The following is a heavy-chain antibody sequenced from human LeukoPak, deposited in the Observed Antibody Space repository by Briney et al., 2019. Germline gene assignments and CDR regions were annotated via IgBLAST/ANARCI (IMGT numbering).Heavy chain of an antibody. CDR2: IRYDGSNK. V-gene: IGHV3-30*02. CDR3: AKPVPNWNDEATFDY. J-gene: IGHJ4*02. CDR1: GFTFSSYC. Sequence: GGSLRLSCAASGFTFSSYCMHWVRQAPGKGLEWVAFIRYDGSNKYYADSVKGRFTISRDNSKNTLYLQMNSLRAEDTAVYYCAKPVPNWNDEATFDYWGQGTLVTVSS. D-gene: IGHD1-1*01.